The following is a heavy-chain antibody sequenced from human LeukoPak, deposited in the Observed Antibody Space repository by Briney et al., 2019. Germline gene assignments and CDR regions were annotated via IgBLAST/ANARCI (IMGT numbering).Heavy chain of an antibody. J-gene: IGHJ3*02. CDR1: GVTFSSYV. V-gene: IGHV3-23*01. CDR3: VQEGPRGLAFDI. CDR2: ISGSGGGT. Sequence: GGSLRLSCEASGVTFSSYVMSWVCQAPGKGPEGVSGISGSGGGTYYADSVKGRFAISRVNSKHTLYLKMKSLRAEDTAVYYCVQEGPRGLAFDIWGQGTKVTASS.